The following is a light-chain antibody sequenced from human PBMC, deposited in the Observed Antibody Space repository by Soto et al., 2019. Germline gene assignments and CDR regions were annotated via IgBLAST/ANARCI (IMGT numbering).Light chain of an antibody. J-gene: IGKJ1*01. CDR1: XSLVYSDGNTY. Sequence: PLSXXGALGAQAXXLXRXXXSLVYSDGNTYLNWCQQMPGQAQRRIIYKVSKLHSGVPDRFSGSGSGTDFTLKISRVESQDVSLYYCIQGTKCHKTFSHTTKV. CDR3: IQGTKCHKT. CDR2: KVS. V-gene: IGKV2-30*01.